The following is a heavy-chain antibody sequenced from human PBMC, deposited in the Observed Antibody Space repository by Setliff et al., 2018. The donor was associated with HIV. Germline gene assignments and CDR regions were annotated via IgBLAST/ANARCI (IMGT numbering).Heavy chain of an antibody. V-gene: IGHV1-69*13. D-gene: IGHD2-21*02. J-gene: IGHJ6*02. CDR1: GGTFSSYA. CDR3: ARAYCGGDWLLYPAYYYYGMDV. CDR2: IIPIFGTA. Sequence: SVKVSCKASGGTFSSYAISWVRQAPGQGLEWMGGIIPIFGTANYAQKFQGRVTITADESTSTAYMELSSLRSEDTAVYYCARAYCGGDWLLYPAYYYYGMDVWGQGTTVTVSS.